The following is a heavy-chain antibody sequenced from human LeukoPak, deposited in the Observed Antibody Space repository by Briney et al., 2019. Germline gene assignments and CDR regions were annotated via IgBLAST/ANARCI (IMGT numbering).Heavy chain of an antibody. CDR1: GGSFSGYY. Sequence: PSETLSLTCAVYGGSFSGYYWSWIRQPPGKGLEWIGEINHSGSTNYNPSLKSRVTISVDTSKNQFSLKLSSVTAADTAMYYCASSDYGDLSYWGQGTLVTVSS. D-gene: IGHD4-17*01. V-gene: IGHV4-34*01. J-gene: IGHJ4*02. CDR2: INHSGST. CDR3: ASSDYGDLSY.